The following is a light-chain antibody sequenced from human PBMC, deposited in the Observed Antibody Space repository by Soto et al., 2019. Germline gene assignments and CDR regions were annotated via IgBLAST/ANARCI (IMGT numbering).Light chain of an antibody. Sequence: EIVLTQSPATLSLSPGERANINSRTSQSVSKYFAWYQQKPCRAPRLLFYDSSSWASGIPARFIGSGFGTDFTLTISSLEPEDFAIYYCQQRSNWPITFGQGTRLEIK. CDR1: QSVSKY. CDR2: DSS. CDR3: QQRSNWPIT. V-gene: IGKV3-11*01. J-gene: IGKJ5*01.